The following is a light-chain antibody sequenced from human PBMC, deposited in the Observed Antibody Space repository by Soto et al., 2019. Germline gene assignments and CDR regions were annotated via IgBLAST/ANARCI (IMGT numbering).Light chain of an antibody. V-gene: IGLV2-14*01. CDR2: EVS. CDR1: SSDVGSYNY. CDR3: QSYDSSLSAYV. Sequence: SVLTQPASVSGSPGQSITLSCTGTSSDVGSYNYVSWYQQHPGKAPKLLIYEVSDRPSGVSSRFSGSKSGTSASLAITGLQAEDEADYYCQSYDSSLSAYVFGTGTKVTVL. J-gene: IGLJ1*01.